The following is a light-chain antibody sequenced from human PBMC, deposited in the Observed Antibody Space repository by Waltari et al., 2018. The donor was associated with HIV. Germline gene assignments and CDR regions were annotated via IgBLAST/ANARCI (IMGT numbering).Light chain of an antibody. V-gene: IGKV1-33*01. Sequence: DIQMTQSPASLAASVGDRVTITCQASQNISNYLNWYQQKPGKAPKLLIYYASNLETGVPSRFSGSGSGTDFTLTISSLQAEDIATYYCQQYDNLPIFTFGPGTKVDIK. CDR3: QQYDNLPIFT. J-gene: IGKJ3*01. CDR2: YAS. CDR1: QNISNY.